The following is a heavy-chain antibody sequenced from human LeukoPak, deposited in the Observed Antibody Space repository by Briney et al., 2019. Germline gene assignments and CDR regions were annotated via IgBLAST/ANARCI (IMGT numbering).Heavy chain of an antibody. D-gene: IGHD3-10*01. CDR2: ISSSSSYI. J-gene: IGHJ4*02. CDR3: ARVPDYYGSGSSEGY. Sequence: GGSLRLSCAASGFTFSSYSMNWVRQAPGKGLEWVSSISSSSSYIYYADSVKGRFTISRDNAKNSLYLQMNSLRAEDTAVYYCARVPDYYGSGSSEGYWGQGTLVTVSS. V-gene: IGHV3-21*01. CDR1: GFTFSSYS.